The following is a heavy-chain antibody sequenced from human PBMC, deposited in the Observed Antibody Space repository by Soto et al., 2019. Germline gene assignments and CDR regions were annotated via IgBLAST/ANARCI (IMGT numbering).Heavy chain of an antibody. V-gene: IGHV3-74*03. CDR3: AKHKPYALDV. Sequence: GVSLRLSCAASGFDFSNAWMHWVRQVPGKGLVWVSHINSDGSSTTYADSVKGRFTITRGNARTAVYLHLDSLRVEDTAVYYCAKHKPYALDVWGQGTKVTVTS. D-gene: IGHD4-17*01. J-gene: IGHJ6*02. CDR2: INSDGSST. CDR1: GFDFSNAW.